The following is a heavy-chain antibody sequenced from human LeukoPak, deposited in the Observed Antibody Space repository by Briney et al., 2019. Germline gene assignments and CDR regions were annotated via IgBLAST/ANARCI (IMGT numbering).Heavy chain of an antibody. CDR3: ARAVTIFGVVIDAAYFQH. V-gene: IGHV3-21*01. D-gene: IGHD3-3*01. Sequence: GGSLRLSCAASGFTFSSYSMNWVRQAPGKGLEWVSSISGSSSYIYYADSVKGRFTISRDNAKNSLYLQMNSLRAEDTAVYYCARAVTIFGVVIDAAYFQHWGQGTLVTVSS. CDR1: GFTFSSYS. J-gene: IGHJ1*01. CDR2: ISGSSSYI.